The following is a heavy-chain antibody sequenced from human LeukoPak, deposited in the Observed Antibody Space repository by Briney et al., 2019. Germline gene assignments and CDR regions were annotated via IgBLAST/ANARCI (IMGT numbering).Heavy chain of an antibody. CDR3: AKERSPDIVVVPAPAGY. V-gene: IGHV3-30-3*01. D-gene: IGHD2-2*01. Sequence: GGSLRLSCAASGFTFSSYAMHWVRQAPGKGLEWVAVISYDGSNKYYADSVKGRFTISRDNSKNTLYLQMNSLRAEDTAVYYCAKERSPDIVVVPAPAGYWGQGTLVTVSS. J-gene: IGHJ4*02. CDR2: ISYDGSNK. CDR1: GFTFSSYA.